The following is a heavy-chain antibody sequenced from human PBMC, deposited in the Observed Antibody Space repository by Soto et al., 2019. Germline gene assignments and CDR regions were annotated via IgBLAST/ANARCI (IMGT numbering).Heavy chain of an antibody. CDR1: GASFSGHY. V-gene: IGHV4-34*02. Sequence: QVQLQQWGAGLLKSSETLSLTCAFYGASFSGHYWSWIRQAPGKGLEWIGEINHRGTTNYNPSLKSRVTISADTGKNQFSLKLSSVTAADTAVYFCARGVEMAATYFDHWGQGTLVSVSS. CDR3: ARGVEMAATYFDH. J-gene: IGHJ4*02. D-gene: IGHD2-15*01. CDR2: INHRGTT.